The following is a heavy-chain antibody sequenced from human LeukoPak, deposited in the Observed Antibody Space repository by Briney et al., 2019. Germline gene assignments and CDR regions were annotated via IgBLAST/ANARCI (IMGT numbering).Heavy chain of an antibody. D-gene: IGHD6-13*01. CDR3: ARFRRLIAAAGTGGNWFDP. J-gene: IGHJ5*02. V-gene: IGHV1-2*02. CDR2: INPNSGGT. Sequence: ASVKVSCKASGYTFTGYYMHWVRQAPGRGLEWMGWINPNSGGTSYAQKFQGRVTMTRDTSISTAYMELSRLRSDDTAVYYCARFRRLIAAAGTGGNWFDPWGQGTLVTVSS. CDR1: GYTFTGYY.